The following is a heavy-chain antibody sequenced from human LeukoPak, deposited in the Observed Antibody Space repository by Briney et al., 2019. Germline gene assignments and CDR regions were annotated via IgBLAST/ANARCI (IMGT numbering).Heavy chain of an antibody. D-gene: IGHD4-17*01. CDR1: GFTFTNYA. CDR2: ITVNSADT. J-gene: IGHJ1*01. Sequence: GGSLRLSCAASGFTFTNYAMSWARQSPGKGLEWVSHITVNSADTYCADSVKGRFTISSDNSKNTLYLQMNSLRAEDTAIYYCAKDSGYGDYGGEYFPHWGQGTLVTVSS. CDR3: AKDSGYGDYGGEYFPH. V-gene: IGHV3-23*01.